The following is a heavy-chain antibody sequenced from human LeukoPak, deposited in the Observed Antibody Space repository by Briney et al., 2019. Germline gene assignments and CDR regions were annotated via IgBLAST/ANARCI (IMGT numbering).Heavy chain of an antibody. CDR1: GFTFSSYS. Sequence: PGGSLRLSCAASGFTFSSYSMNWVRQAPGKGLEWVSYITGSTSNIYYADSVKGRFTISRDNAKNSLYLQMNSLRAEDTAMYYCARSVYGDYPFDYWGQGTLVTVSS. D-gene: IGHD4-17*01. J-gene: IGHJ4*02. CDR2: ITGSTSNI. V-gene: IGHV3-48*04. CDR3: ARSVYGDYPFDY.